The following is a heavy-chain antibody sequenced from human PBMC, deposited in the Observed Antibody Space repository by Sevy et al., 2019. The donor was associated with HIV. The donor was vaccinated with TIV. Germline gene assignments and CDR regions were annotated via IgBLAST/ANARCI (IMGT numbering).Heavy chain of an antibody. CDR2: IYYSGST. CDR1: GGSISSSSYY. D-gene: IGHD3-22*01. V-gene: IGHV4-39*01. Sequence: SETLSLTCTVSGGSISSSSYYWGWIRQPPGKGLEWVGSIYYSGSTYYNPSLKGRVTISVDTSKNQFSLKLSAVTAADTAVYYCARQGYYDSRAPKGAFDIWGQGTMVTVSS. J-gene: IGHJ3*02. CDR3: ARQGYYDSRAPKGAFDI.